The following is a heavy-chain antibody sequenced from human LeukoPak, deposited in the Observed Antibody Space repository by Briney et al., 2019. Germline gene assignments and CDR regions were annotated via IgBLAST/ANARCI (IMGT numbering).Heavy chain of an antibody. D-gene: IGHD3-3*01. V-gene: IGHV1-2*02. CDR1: GYTFTGYY. CDR3: ARDWANTIFGVVLCFDY. Sequence: ASVKVSCKASGYTFTGYYMHWVRQAPGQGLEWMGWINPNSGGTNYAQKFQGRVTMTRDTSISTAYMELSRLRSDDTAVYYCARDWANTIFGVVLCFDYWGQGTLVTVSS. CDR2: INPNSGGT. J-gene: IGHJ4*02.